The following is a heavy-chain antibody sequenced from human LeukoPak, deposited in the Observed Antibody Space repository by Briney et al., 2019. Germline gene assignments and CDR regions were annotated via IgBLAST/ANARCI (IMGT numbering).Heavy chain of an antibody. J-gene: IGHJ4*02. Sequence: SETLSLTCTVSVCSISSGNYYYSWIRQSAGKGMEWIGNIYMSGSTRYNPSLMSRVAMSVDTSKNQFSLKISSATAADTAVYYCARDWGIAAATPYYFDHWGQGILVTVSS. D-gene: IGHD6-13*01. CDR2: IYMSGST. CDR3: ARDWGIAAATPYYFDH. CDR1: VCSISSGNYY. V-gene: IGHV4-61*09.